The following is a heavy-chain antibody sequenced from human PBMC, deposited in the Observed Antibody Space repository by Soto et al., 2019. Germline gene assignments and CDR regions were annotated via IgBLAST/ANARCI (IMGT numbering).Heavy chain of an antibody. Sequence: ASVKVSCKASGYTFTSYAMHWVRQAPGQRLEWMGWINAGNGNTKYSQKFQGRVTITRDTSASTAYMELSSLRSEDTAVYYCARGGCSSTSWSATRPWFDPWGEGTWVTVS. J-gene: IGHJ5*02. V-gene: IGHV1-3*01. CDR3: ARGGCSSTSWSATRPWFDP. CDR1: GYTFTSYA. CDR2: INAGNGNT. D-gene: IGHD2-2*01.